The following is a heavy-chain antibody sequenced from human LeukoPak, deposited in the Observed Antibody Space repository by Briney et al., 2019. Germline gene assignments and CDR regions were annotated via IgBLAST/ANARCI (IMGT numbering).Heavy chain of an antibody. D-gene: IGHD6-13*01. V-gene: IGHV1-46*01. CDR3: ARDFPILPYSRIDY. J-gene: IGHJ4*02. Sequence: GASAKVSCKASGYTFTSYYMHWVRQAPGQGLEWMGLINPTGDSTGYAQKFQGRVTMTRDMSTSTDFMELSSLRSEDTAVYYCARDFPILPYSRIDYWGQGTLVTVSS. CDR1: GYTFTSYY. CDR2: INPTGDST.